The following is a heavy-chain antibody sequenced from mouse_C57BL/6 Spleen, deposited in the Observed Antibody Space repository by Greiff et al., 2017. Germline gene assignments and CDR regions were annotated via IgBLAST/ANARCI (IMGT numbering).Heavy chain of an antibody. CDR3: ARDLHGYDYFDG. CDR2: ISYGGSN. J-gene: IGHJ2*01. V-gene: IGHV3-6*01. CDR1: GYSITSGYY. Sequence: EVQLQESGPGLVKPSQSLSLTCSVTGYSITSGYYWNWIRQFPGNKLEWMGYISYGGSNNYNPSLKNRISITRDTSKNQFFLKLNSVTTEDTATYYCARDLHGYDYFDGWGQGTTLTVSS. D-gene: IGHD2-2*01.